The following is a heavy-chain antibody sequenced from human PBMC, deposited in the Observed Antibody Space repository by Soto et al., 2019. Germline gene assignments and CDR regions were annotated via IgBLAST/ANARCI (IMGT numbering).Heavy chain of an antibody. CDR1: GFTFSSYG. CDR3: AIWDYDSSGHGGRDY. Sequence: GGSLRLSCAASGFTFSSYGMHWVRQAPGKGLKWVAVISYDGSNKYYADSVKGRFTISRDNSKNTLYLQMNSLRAEDTAVYYCAIWDYDSSGHGGRDYWGQGTLVTVSS. D-gene: IGHD3-22*01. J-gene: IGHJ4*02. CDR2: ISYDGSNK. V-gene: IGHV3-30*03.